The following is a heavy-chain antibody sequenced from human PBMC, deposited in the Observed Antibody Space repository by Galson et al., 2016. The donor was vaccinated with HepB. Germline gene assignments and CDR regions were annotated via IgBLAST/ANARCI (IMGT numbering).Heavy chain of an antibody. Sequence: SLRLSCAASGFTFSSHAISWVRQAPGRGLEWVSCLSGSGGSTYYADSVKGRFTISRDNSKNTLYLQMNSLRAEDTAIYYCARDPSWYTSGWYDFWGQGTLVIVSS. V-gene: IGHV3-23*01. J-gene: IGHJ5*01. CDR1: GFTFSSHA. CDR3: ARDPSWYTSGWYDF. D-gene: IGHD6-19*01. CDR2: LSGSGGST.